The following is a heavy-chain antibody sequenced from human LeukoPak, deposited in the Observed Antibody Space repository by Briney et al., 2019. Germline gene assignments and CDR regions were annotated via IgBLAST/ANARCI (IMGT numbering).Heavy chain of an antibody. V-gene: IGHV4-59*01. D-gene: IGHD6-13*01. CDR1: GGSISSYY. CDR2: IYYSGST. J-gene: IGHJ5*02. CDR3: ARDLAIAENWFDP. Sequence: SETLSLTCTVSGGSISSYYWSWIRQPPGKGLEWIGYIYYSGSTNYNPSLKSRVTISVDTSKNQFSLKLSSVTAADTAVYYCARDLAIAENWFDPWGRGTLVTVSS.